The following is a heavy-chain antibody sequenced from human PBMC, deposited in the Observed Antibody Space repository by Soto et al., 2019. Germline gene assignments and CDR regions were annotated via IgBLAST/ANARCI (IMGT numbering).Heavy chain of an antibody. D-gene: IGHD6-6*01. Sequence: QVQLVQSGAELKKPGASVKFSCKASGYTFTSYGISWVRQAPGQGLEWMGWISAYNGNTNYAQKLQGRVTMTTDTSTSTAYMELRSLRSDDTAVYYCARVGKQLVPRYYFDYWGQGTLVTVSS. J-gene: IGHJ4*02. V-gene: IGHV1-18*01. CDR1: GYTFTSYG. CDR3: ARVGKQLVPRYYFDY. CDR2: ISAYNGNT.